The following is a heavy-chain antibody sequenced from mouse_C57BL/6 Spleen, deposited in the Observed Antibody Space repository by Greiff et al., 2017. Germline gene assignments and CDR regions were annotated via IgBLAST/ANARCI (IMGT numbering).Heavy chain of an antibody. CDR2: IYPGDGDT. Sequence: VQLQQSGPELVKPGASVKISCKASGYAFSSSWMNWVKQRPGKGLEWIGRIYPGDGDTNYNGKFKGKATLTADKSSSTAYMQLSSLTSEDSAVYFCARTPPYYGAMDYWGQGTSGTVSS. D-gene: IGHD2-10*01. CDR3: ARTPPYYGAMDY. J-gene: IGHJ4*01. V-gene: IGHV1-82*01. CDR1: GYAFSSSW.